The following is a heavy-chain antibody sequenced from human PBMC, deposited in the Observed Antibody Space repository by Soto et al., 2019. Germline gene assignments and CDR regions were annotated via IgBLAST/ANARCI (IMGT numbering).Heavy chain of an antibody. CDR2: IYYSGST. V-gene: IGHV4-59*01. J-gene: IGHJ4*02. CDR3: ASSTAYYDFWSGYHFDY. D-gene: IGHD3-3*01. Sequence: SETLSLTCTVSGGSISSYDWSWIRQPPGKGLEWIGYIYYSGSTNYNPSLKSRVTISVDTSKNQFSLKLSSVTAADTAVYYCASSTAYYDFWSGYHFDYWGQGTLVTVSS. CDR1: GGSISSYD.